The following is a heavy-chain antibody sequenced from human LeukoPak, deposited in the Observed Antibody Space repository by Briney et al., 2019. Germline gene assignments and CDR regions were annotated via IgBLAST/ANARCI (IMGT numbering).Heavy chain of an antibody. Sequence: PGGSLRLSCAASVFTFSSYSMNWVRQAPGKGLEWVSHLSSSSSTIYYADSVKGRFTISRDNAKNSLYLKMNSLRAEDTAVYYCARAGFTFSDYFGSFFDYWGQGTLVTVSS. CDR3: ARAGFTFSDYFGSFFDY. CDR1: VFTFSSYS. V-gene: IGHV3-48*01. D-gene: IGHD3-10*01. CDR2: LSSSSSTI. J-gene: IGHJ4*02.